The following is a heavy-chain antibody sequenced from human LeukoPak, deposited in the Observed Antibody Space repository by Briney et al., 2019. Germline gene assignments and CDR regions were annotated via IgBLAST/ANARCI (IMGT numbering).Heavy chain of an antibody. D-gene: IGHD3-10*02. V-gene: IGHV2-5*01. CDR3: AHIVLGDNWFDP. Sequence: SGPTLVNPTQTLTLTCTFSGFSLSTTPMGVGWIRQPPGKALERLAPIFWNDDKRYSPSLTSRLTVIKDTSKNQVVLTMTNMDPVDTATYFCAHIVLGDNWFDPWGQGTLVTVSS. J-gene: IGHJ5*02. CDR1: GFSLSTTPMG. CDR2: IFWNDDK.